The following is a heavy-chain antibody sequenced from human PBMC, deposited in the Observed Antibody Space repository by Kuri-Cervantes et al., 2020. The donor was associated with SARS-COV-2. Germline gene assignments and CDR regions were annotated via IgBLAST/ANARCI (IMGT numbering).Heavy chain of an antibody. Sequence: ETLSLTCAASGFTFSSYSINWVRQAPGKGLEWVSSISSSTSYIYYEDSGKGRFTISRDNSKSTLYLEMNSLRDEDTGVYYCAKETGAAGSSWMSYFDNWGLGTQVTVSS. D-gene: IGHD6-13*01. CDR1: GFTFSSYS. J-gene: IGHJ4*02. CDR3: AKETGAAGSSWMSYFDN. CDR2: ISSSTSYI. V-gene: IGHV3-21*01.